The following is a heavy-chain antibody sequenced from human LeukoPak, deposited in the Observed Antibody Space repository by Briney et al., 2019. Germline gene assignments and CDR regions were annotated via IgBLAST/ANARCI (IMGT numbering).Heavy chain of an antibody. D-gene: IGHD2-21*02. CDR3: ARDLPRYCGGDCYMGAFDI. CDR2: IYYSGST. J-gene: IGHJ3*02. V-gene: IGHV4-59*11. Sequence: SETLSLTCTVSGGSISSHHWSRIRQPPGKGLEWIGYIYYSGSTNYNPSLKSRVTISVDTSKNQFSLKLSSVTAADTAVYYCARDLPRYCGGDCYMGAFDIWGQGTMVTVSS. CDR1: GGSISSHH.